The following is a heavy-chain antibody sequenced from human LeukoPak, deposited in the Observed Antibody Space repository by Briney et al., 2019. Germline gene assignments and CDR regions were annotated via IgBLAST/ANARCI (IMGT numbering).Heavy chain of an antibody. V-gene: IGHV3-48*03. D-gene: IGHD6-13*01. Sequence: GGSLRLSCAASGFTLTSYEMTWVRQAPGKGLGWVSYISSSGSTIYYADSVKGRFTISRDNAKNSLYLQMNSLRAEDTAVYYCAREVAAAGSPFDYWGQGTLVTVSS. J-gene: IGHJ4*02. CDR1: GFTLTSYE. CDR2: ISSSGSTI. CDR3: AREVAAAGSPFDY.